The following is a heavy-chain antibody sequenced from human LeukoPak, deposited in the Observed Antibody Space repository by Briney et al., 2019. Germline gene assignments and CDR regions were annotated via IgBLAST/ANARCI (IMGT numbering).Heavy chain of an antibody. CDR3: AREGSRYYDSSGSNY. Sequence: LSLTCTVSGGSISNYYWSWIRQPPGKGLEWVSYISSSGSTIYYADSVKGRFTISRDNAKNSLYLQMNSLRAEDTAVYYCAREGSRYYDSSGSNYWGQGTLVTVSS. D-gene: IGHD3-22*01. J-gene: IGHJ4*02. CDR2: ISSSGSTI. CDR1: GGSISNYY. V-gene: IGHV3-48*03.